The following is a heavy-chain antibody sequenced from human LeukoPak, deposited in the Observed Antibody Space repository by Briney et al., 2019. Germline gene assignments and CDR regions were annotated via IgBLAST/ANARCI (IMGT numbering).Heavy chain of an antibody. CDR3: ASPYGSGTYYDAFDI. J-gene: IGHJ3*02. CDR2: ISSRSSTI. V-gene: IGHV3-48*04. D-gene: IGHD3-10*01. CDR1: GFTFSNYS. Sequence: GGSLRLSCTASGFTFSNYSINWVRQAPGKGLEWVSYISSRSSTIKYADSVKGRFTISRDNAKNSLYLQMNSLRAEDTAVYYCASPYGSGTYYDAFDIWGQGTMVTVSS.